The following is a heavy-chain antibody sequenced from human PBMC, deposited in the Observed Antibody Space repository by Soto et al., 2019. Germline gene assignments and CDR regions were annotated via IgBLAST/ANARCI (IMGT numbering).Heavy chain of an antibody. D-gene: IGHD3-22*01. CDR1: GGSISSSTYY. J-gene: IGHJ4*02. V-gene: IGHV4-30-4*08. CDR3: ACSGYYPYYFDY. CDR2: IYYSGST. Sequence: PSETLSLTCSVSGGSISSSTYYWGWFRQPPGKGLEWIGYIYYSGSTYYNPSLKSRVTISVDTSKNQFSLKLSSVTAADTAVYYCACSGYYPYYFDYWGQGTLVTVSS.